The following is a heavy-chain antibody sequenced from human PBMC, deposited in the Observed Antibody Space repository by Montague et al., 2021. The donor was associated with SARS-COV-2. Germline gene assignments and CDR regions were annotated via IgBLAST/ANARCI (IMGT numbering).Heavy chain of an antibody. CDR2: IYYTVNT. D-gene: IGHD3-10*01. CDR1: GGSISSTAYY. CDR3: ARQTTLLRGRAPPGV. J-gene: IGHJ6*02. V-gene: IGHV4-39*01. Sequence: SETRSLTCTVSGGSISSTAYYWGWIRQPPGKGLEWIGSIYYTVNTYYNPSLKSRVTISVDASKNQFSLTLSSVSAAVTAVYYCARQTTLLRGRAPPGVWGQGTTVTVSS.